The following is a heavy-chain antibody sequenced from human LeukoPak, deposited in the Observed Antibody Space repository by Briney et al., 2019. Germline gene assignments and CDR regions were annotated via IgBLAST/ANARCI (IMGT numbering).Heavy chain of an antibody. D-gene: IGHD2-2*01. Sequence: GASVKVSCKASGYTFTSYDINWVRQATGQGLEWMGWMNPNSGNTGYAQKFQGRVTMTRNTSISTAYMELSSLRSEDTAVYYCARGRDRVPAATPFDPWGQRTLVTVSS. CDR1: GYTFTSYD. CDR3: ARGRDRVPAATPFDP. J-gene: IGHJ5*02. V-gene: IGHV1-8*01. CDR2: MNPNSGNT.